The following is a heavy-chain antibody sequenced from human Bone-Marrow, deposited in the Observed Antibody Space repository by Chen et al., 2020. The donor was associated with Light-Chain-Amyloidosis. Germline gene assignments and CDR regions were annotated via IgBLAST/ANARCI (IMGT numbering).Heavy chain of an antibody. CDR3: AKVPPTVTTVIYYYMDV. CDR2: ISGSGGST. Sequence: EVQLLESGGGLVQPGGSLRLSCAASGFTFSSYDVSWVRQAPGKGLEWVSAISGSGGSTYYADSVKGRFTISRDNSKNTLYLQMNSLRAEDTAVYYCAKVPPTVTTVIYYYMDVWGKGTTVTVSS. J-gene: IGHJ6*03. CDR1: GFTFSSYD. V-gene: IGHV3-23*01. D-gene: IGHD4-17*01.